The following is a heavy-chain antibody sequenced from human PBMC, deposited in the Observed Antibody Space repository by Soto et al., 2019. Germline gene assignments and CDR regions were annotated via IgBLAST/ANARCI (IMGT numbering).Heavy chain of an antibody. V-gene: IGHV1-69*06. CDR2: IIPIFGTA. D-gene: IGHD6-6*01. CDR1: GGTFSNHG. J-gene: IGHJ4*02. CDR3: ARGPDYSRSSYWGRFDY. Sequence: QVQLVQSGAEVKKPGSSVKVSCKASGGTFSNHGISWVRQAPGQGLEWMGGIIPIFGTAKYPQKFQGRVTITADTSTSTAYMELSSLRSQDTAVYYCARGPDYSRSSYWGRFDYWGQGTLVTVSS.